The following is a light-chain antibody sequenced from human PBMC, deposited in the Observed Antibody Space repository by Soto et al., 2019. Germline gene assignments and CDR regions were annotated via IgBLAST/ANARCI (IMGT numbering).Light chain of an antibody. V-gene: IGLV2-14*01. CDR2: DVS. J-gene: IGLJ1*01. Sequence: ALTQPASVSASPGQSITISCTGTSSDVGGYNYVSWYQQHPGKAPKVMIYDVSNRPSGVSNRFSGSKSGNTAFLIIFGLQAEDEADYYCSSYTSSSTYVFGNGTKVTVL. CDR3: SSYTSSSTYV. CDR1: SSDVGGYNY.